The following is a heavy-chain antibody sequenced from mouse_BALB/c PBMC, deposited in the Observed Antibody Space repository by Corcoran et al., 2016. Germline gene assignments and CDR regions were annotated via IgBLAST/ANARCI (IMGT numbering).Heavy chain of an antibody. CDR1: GYTFTDYV. J-gene: IGHJ3*01. CDR3: ARKDDGYYLAY. V-gene: IGHV1-81*01. CDR2: IYPGSGST. Sequence: QVQLQQSGPKLVKPGASVKMSCKASGYTFTDYVISWVKQRTGQGLEWIGEIYPGSGSTNYNEKCKGKATLTADKSSNTAYMQLSSLTSEDSAVYYCARKDDGYYLAYWGQGTLVTVSA. D-gene: IGHD2-3*01.